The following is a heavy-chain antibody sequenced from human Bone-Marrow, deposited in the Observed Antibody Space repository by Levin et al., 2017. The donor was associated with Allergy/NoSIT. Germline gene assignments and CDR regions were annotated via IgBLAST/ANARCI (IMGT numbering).Heavy chain of an antibody. CDR1: GLTFSSYA. D-gene: IGHD3-3*01. J-gene: IGHJ6*02. CDR3: ARDHGTYYDFWSGRAPYYYYYYGMDV. Sequence: GGSLRLSCAASGLTFSSYAMHWVRQAPGKGLEWVAVISYDGSNKYYADSVKGRFTISRDNSKNTLYLQMNSLRAEDTAVYYCARDHGTYYDFWSGRAPYYYYYYGMDVWGQGTTVTVSS. V-gene: IGHV3-30*04. CDR2: ISYDGSNK.